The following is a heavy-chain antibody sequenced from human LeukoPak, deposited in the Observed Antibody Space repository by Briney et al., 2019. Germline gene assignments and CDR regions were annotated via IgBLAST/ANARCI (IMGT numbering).Heavy chain of an antibody. J-gene: IGHJ4*02. CDR1: GFTFSSYG. D-gene: IGHD6-6*01. CDR3: AREVRSSSWPPDY. Sequence: GGSLRLSCAASGFTFSSYGMHWVRQAPGKGREWVAVIWYDGSNKYYADSVKGRFTISRDNSKNALYLQMNSLRAEDTAVYYCAREVRSSSWPPDYWGQGTLVTVSS. CDR2: IWYDGSNK. V-gene: IGHV3-33*01.